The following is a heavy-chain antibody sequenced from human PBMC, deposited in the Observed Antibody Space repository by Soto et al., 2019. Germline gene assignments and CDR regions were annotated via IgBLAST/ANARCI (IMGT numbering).Heavy chain of an antibody. D-gene: IGHD1-26*01. V-gene: IGHV4-39*01. Sequence: QLHLQESGPRLVKPSETLSLTCTVSGGSIRGSDDYWAWIRQSPGKGLEYIGSVFYTGSAYYNPSLKSRVTIVADTSTNRFFLNLKSVTATDTAVYHCAKTPSGWYDSWGQGTLVTVSS. CDR3: AKTPSGWYDS. J-gene: IGHJ5*01. CDR1: GGSIRGSDDY. CDR2: VFYTGSA.